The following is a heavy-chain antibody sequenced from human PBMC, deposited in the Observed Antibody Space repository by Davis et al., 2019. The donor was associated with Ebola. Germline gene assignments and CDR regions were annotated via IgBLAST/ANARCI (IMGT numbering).Heavy chain of an antibody. V-gene: IGHV3-43D*03. CDR2: IGWDGSYA. J-gene: IGHJ4*02. Sequence: GGSLRLSCAASGFTFGAFAMHWVRQAPGKGLEWLSVIGWDGSYAFYSDSVKGRFTVSRHNSKNSLYLQMNSLRLEDTAFYYCAKARGGYSGFDYWGQGTLVTVSS. CDR1: GFTFGAFA. CDR3: AKARGGYSGFDY. D-gene: IGHD2-15*01.